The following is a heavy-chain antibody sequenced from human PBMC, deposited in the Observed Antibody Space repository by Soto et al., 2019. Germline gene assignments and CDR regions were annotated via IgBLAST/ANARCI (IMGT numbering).Heavy chain of an antibody. Sequence: SETLSLTCTVSGGSISSYYWSWIRQPPGKGLEWIGYIYYSGSTNYNPSLKSRVTISVDTSKNQFSLKLSSVTAADTAVYYCAGAAGDYGDYNYYYYYMDVWGKGTTVTVSS. CDR1: GGSISSYY. CDR3: AGAAGDYGDYNYYYYYMDV. V-gene: IGHV4-59*01. J-gene: IGHJ6*03. CDR2: IYYSGST. D-gene: IGHD4-17*01.